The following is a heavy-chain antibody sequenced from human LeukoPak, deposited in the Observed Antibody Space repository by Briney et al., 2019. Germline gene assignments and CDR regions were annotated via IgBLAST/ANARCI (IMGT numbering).Heavy chain of an antibody. CDR2: IYWNDGK. CDR1: GFSLSTSGLG. J-gene: IGHJ3*02. CDR3: AHAYGSGPRSAFDI. V-gene: IGHV2-5*01. Sequence: SGPTLVNPPPTLTLTCTFSGFSLSTSGLGVGWIRQPPVKALEWLALIYWNDGKRYSPSLKSRLTITKDTSKNQVVLTMTNMDPVDTATYYCAHAYGSGPRSAFDIWGQGAMVTVSS. D-gene: IGHD3-10*01.